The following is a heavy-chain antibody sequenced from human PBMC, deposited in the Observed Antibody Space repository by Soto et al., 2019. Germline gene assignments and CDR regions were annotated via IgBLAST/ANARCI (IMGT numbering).Heavy chain of an antibody. D-gene: IGHD3-3*01. CDR3: ARVEYYDFWSGPDY. Sequence: QVQLVESGGGVVQPGRSLRLSCAASGFTFSSYAMHWVRQAPGKGLEWVAVISYDGSNKYYADSVKGRFTISRDNSKNTLYLQMNSLRAEDTAVYYCARVEYYDFWSGPDYWGQGTLVTVSS. CDR2: ISYDGSNK. J-gene: IGHJ4*02. CDR1: GFTFSSYA. V-gene: IGHV3-30-3*01.